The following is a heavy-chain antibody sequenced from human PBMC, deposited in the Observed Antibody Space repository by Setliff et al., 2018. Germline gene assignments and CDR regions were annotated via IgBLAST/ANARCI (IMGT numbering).Heavy chain of an antibody. V-gene: IGHV3-33*08. Sequence: GGSLRLSCAASGFTFSTYRMHWVRQAPGKGLEWVAVIWDDGGNKYHADSVKGRFTISRDNSNNTLYLQMNSLRPEDTAIYYCARTCSGSGCYAGLESWGQGTPVTVSS. D-gene: IGHD2-15*01. CDR3: ARTCSGSGCYAGLES. CDR1: GFTFSTYR. J-gene: IGHJ4*02. CDR2: IWDDGGNK.